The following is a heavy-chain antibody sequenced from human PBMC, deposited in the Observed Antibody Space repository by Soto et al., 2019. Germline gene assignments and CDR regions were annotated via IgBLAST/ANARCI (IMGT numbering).Heavy chain of an antibody. D-gene: IGHD3-9*01. CDR2: IYYSGST. CDR1: GGSISSYY. J-gene: IGHJ4*02. Sequence: QVQLQESGPGLVKPSETMSLTCTGSGGSISSYYWSWIRQPPGKGLEWIGYIYYSGSTNYNPSLKRRVTISVDTSKNQFSLKLSSVTAADTAVYYCARRYGAGFDYWGQGTLVTVSS. V-gene: IGHV4-59*01. CDR3: ARRYGAGFDY.